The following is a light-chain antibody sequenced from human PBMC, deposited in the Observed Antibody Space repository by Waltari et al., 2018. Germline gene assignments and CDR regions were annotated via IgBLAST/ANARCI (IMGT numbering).Light chain of an antibody. CDR2: AAS. CDR1: QDINNH. CDR3: QKYNDVPQP. V-gene: IGKV1-27*01. Sequence: DIKMTQSPSSLSASVGDRVTITCRASQDINNHLAWYQRKPGKLPQLLIYAASTLHSGVPPRFSGSRSGTEFTLTISSLQPEDFATYYCQKYNDVPQPFGGGTKVEIK. J-gene: IGKJ4*01.